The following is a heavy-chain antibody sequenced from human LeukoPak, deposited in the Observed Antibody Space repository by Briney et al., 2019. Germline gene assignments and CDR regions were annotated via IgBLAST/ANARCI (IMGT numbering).Heavy chain of an antibody. J-gene: IGHJ4*01. CDR2: INHSGKT. D-gene: IGHD1-26*01. Sequence: PSETLSLTCAVFGGPLSGYYWTWIRQPPGKGLEWIGEINHSGKTDYSPSLKSRVTISVDTSKNQFSLRLTSVTAADTAVYYCARGQLLQRNWGHGTLVTVSS. V-gene: IGHV4-34*01. CDR3: ARGQLLQRN. CDR1: GGPLSGYY.